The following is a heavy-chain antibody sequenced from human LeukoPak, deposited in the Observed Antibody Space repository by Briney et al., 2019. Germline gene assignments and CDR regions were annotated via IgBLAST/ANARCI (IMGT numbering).Heavy chain of an antibody. V-gene: IGHV3-30-3*01. J-gene: IGHJ6*04. Sequence: GGSLRLSCAASGFTFSSYAMHWVRRAPGKGLEWVAVISYDGSNKYYADSVKGRFTISRDNSKNTLYLQMNSLRAEDTAVYYCARAKLCYYGSGPMDVWGKGTTVTVSS. CDR2: ISYDGSNK. CDR3: ARAKLCYYGSGPMDV. CDR1: GFTFSSYA. D-gene: IGHD3-10*01.